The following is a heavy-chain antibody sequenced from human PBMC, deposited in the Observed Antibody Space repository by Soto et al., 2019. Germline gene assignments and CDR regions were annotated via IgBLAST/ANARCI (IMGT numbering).Heavy chain of an antibody. J-gene: IGHJ4*02. CDR1: GYSFAGYF. CDR2: IDPDGGST. V-gene: IGHV1-46*01. D-gene: IGHD2-8*01. Sequence: ASGKVAGKASGYSFAGYFIHWVRQAPGQGPEWMGIIDPDGGSTSYAQKFQGRVTTTSDTSTSTVYVELSSLRPDDSAVYYCAKPRMVLMLYVRKWALDYWGLGTLVTVSS. CDR3: AKPRMVLMLYVRKWALDY.